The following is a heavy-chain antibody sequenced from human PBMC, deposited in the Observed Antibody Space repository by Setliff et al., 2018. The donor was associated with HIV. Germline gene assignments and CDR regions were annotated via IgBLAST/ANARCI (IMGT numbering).Heavy chain of an antibody. Sequence: LRLSCTASGFTFGDYAMSWVRQAPGKGLEWVGFMRSKTYGGTTGYAASVKARFTISRDDSKSIAYLQMNSLKTDDTAVYFCTKFSEWSEDYWGQGTLVTVSS. CDR2: MRSKTYGGTT. CDR3: TKFSEWSEDY. D-gene: IGHD3-3*01. CDR1: GFTFGDYA. V-gene: IGHV3-49*04. J-gene: IGHJ4*02.